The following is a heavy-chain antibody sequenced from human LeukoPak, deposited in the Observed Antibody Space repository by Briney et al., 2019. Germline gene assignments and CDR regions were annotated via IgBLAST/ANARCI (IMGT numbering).Heavy chain of an antibody. CDR3: AKSPPPYCSSTSWYGGSWFDP. CDR2: ISYDGSNK. D-gene: IGHD2-2*01. J-gene: IGHJ5*02. V-gene: IGHV3-30*18. CDR1: GFTFSSYG. Sequence: GRSLRLSCAASGFTFSSYGMHWVRQAPGKGLEWVAVISYDGSNKYYADSVKGRFTISRDNSKNTLYLQMNSLRAEDTAVYYCAKSPPPYCSSTSWYGGSWFDPWGQGTLVTVSS.